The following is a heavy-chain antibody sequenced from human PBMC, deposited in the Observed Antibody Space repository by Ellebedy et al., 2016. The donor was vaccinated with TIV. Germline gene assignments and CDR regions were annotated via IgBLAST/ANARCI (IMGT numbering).Heavy chain of an antibody. V-gene: IGHV1-18*04. Sequence: ASVKVSCKASGYTFTSYGISWVRQAPGQGLEWMGWISAYNGNTNYAQKLQGRVTMTTDTSTSTAYMELRSLRSDDTAVYYCARDGGRHSSPTRPPDAFDIWGQGTMVTVSS. J-gene: IGHJ3*02. D-gene: IGHD6-13*01. CDR2: ISAYNGNT. CDR3: ARDGGRHSSPTRPPDAFDI. CDR1: GYTFTSYG.